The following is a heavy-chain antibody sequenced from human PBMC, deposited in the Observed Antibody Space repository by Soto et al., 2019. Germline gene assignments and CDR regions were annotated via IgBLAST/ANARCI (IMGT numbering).Heavy chain of an antibody. J-gene: IGHJ4*02. V-gene: IGHV4-34*01. CDR1: GGSFSGYS. CDR2: ITHSGSA. Sequence: PSETLSLTCAAYGGSFSGYSWSWIRQPPGKGLEWIGEITHSGSANYNASLKSRVSISEDTSKNQFSLRLSSVTAAETPLYYGGRGEDDYGYYPIVYWGQGSLVTVSS. CDR3: GRGEDDYGYYPIVY. D-gene: IGHD4-17*01.